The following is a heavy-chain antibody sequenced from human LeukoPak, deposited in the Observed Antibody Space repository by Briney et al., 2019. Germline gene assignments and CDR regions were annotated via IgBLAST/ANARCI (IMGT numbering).Heavy chain of an antibody. D-gene: IGHD2-15*01. Sequence: SETLSLTCTVSGGSISSSSHYWGWIRQPPGKGLEWIGSIYSSGNTYYSPSLKGRVTISVDTSKNQFSLKLNSVTAADTAVFYCARHRGCSGGSCYHWFDPWGQGILVTVSS. CDR2: IYSSGNT. CDR1: GGSISSSSHY. CDR3: ARHRGCSGGSCYHWFDP. V-gene: IGHV4-39*01. J-gene: IGHJ5*02.